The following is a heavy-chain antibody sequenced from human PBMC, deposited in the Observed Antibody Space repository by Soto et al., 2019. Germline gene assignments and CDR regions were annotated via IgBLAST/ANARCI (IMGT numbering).Heavy chain of an antibody. J-gene: IGHJ5*02. CDR2: IYYSGST. CDR1: GGSISSGGYY. V-gene: IGHV4-31*03. CDR3: ARRCSSTSPIGPIPIWFDP. D-gene: IGHD2-2*01. Sequence: PSETLSLTCTVSGGSISSGGYYWSWIRQHPGKGLEWIGYIYYSGSTYYNPSLKSRVTISVDTSKNQFSLKLSSVTAADTAVYYCARRCSSTSPIGPIPIWFDPWGQGTLVTVSS.